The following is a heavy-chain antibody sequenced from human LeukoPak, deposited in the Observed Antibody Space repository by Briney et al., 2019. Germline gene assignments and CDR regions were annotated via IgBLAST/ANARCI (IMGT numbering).Heavy chain of an antibody. V-gene: IGHV3-15*01. J-gene: IGHJ4*02. D-gene: IGHD5-12*01. CDR1: GFTFSNAW. CDR3: TTDGYSGYDSLAPY. CDR2: IKSKTDGGTT. Sequence: PGGSLRLSCAASGFTFSNAWMSWVLQAPGKGLEWVGRIKSKTDGGTTDYAAPVKGRFTISRDDSKNTLYLQMNSLKTEDTAVYYCTTDGYSGYDSLAPYWGQGTLVTVSS.